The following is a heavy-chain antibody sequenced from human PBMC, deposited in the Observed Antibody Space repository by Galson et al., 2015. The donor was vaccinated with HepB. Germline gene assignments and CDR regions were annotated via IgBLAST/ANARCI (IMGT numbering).Heavy chain of an antibody. V-gene: IGHV3-66*04. CDR3: ARHYGGFGELFFDY. J-gene: IGHJ4*02. Sequence: SLRLSCAASGFTVSSNYMSWVRQAPGKGLEWVSVIYSGGGTYYADSVKGRFTISRDNSKNTLYLQMNSLRAEDTAVYYCARHYGGFGELFFDYWGQGTLVTVSS. D-gene: IGHD3-10*01. CDR1: GFTVSSNY. CDR2: IYSGGGT.